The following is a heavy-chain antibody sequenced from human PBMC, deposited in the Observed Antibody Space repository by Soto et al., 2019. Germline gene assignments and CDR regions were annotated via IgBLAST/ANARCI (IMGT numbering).Heavy chain of an antibody. CDR3: AKGPAAMPMYNWFDP. Sequence: GGSLRLSCTASGFTFSSYAMSWVRQAPGKGLEWVSAISGSGGSTYYADSVKGRFTISRDNSKNTLYLQMNSLRAEDTAVYYCAKGPAAMPMYNWFDPWGQGTLVTVSS. CDR1: GFTFSSYA. D-gene: IGHD2-2*01. J-gene: IGHJ5*02. V-gene: IGHV3-23*01. CDR2: ISGSGGST.